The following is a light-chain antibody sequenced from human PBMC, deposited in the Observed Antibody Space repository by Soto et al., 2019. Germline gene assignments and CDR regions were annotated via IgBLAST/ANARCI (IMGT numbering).Light chain of an antibody. CDR3: QQYNSYPFT. V-gene: IGKV1-5*03. J-gene: IGKJ3*01. Sequence: DIQMTQSPSTLSASVGDRVTITCRASPSISSWLAWYQQKPGKAPKLLIYKASSLESGVPSRFSGSGSGTEFTLTISSLQPDDFATYYCQQYNSYPFTFGPGPKVDSK. CDR2: KAS. CDR1: PSISSW.